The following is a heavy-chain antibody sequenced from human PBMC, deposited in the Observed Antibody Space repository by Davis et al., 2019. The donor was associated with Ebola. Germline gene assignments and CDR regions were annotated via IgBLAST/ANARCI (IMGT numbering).Heavy chain of an antibody. Sequence: PGGSLRLSCAASGFIFSDRYMDWLRQAPGKGLEWVGRIRNKANSYTTDYVASVKGRFIISRDDSKNSLYLQMNSLKSEDTAVYYCARVGAEAGKGGWFDPWGQGTLVIVSS. V-gene: IGHV3-72*01. CDR3: ARVGAEAGKGGWFDP. CDR2: IRNKANSYTT. J-gene: IGHJ5*02. CDR1: GFIFSDRY. D-gene: IGHD3-16*01.